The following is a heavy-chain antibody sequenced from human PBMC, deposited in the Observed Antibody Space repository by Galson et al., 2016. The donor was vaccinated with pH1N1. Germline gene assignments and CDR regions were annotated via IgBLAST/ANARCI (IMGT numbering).Heavy chain of an antibody. J-gene: IGHJ6*02. Sequence: SLRLSCAASGFTFSDYWMTWVRQAPGKGLEWVANIKEDGSQEHYVDFVKGRFTISRDNAKNTLYLQMDSLRVEATAVYYCARRMGGGGNVWGQGTTVTVSS. D-gene: IGHD3-16*01. V-gene: IGHV3-7*03. CDR2: IKEDGSQE. CDR3: ARRMGGGGNV. CDR1: GFTFSDYW.